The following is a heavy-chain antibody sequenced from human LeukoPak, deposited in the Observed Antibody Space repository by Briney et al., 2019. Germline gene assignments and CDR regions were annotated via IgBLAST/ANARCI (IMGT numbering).Heavy chain of an antibody. J-gene: IGHJ4*02. D-gene: IGHD6-19*01. CDR2: IFYSGST. CDR3: ASAGYSSGWRFDY. Sequence: SETLSLTCTVSGGSISSYYWSWIRQPPEKGLEWIGYIFYSGSTNYNPSLKSRVTISVDTSKNQFSLRLSSVTAADAAVYYCASAGYSSGWRFDYWGQGTLVTVSS. V-gene: IGHV4-59*08. CDR1: GGSISSYY.